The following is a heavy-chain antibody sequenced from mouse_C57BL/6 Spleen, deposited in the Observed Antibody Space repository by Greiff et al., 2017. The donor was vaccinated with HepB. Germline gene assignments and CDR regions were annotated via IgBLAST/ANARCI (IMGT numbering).Heavy chain of an antibody. CDR3: ARSGYDGAMDD. CDR1: GYAFSSSW. D-gene: IGHD2-2*01. Sequence: QVQLQQSGPELVKPGASVKISCKASGYAFSSSWMNWVKQRPGKGLEWIGRIYPGDGDTNYNGKFKGKATLTADKSSSTAYLQLSSLTSEDSAVYFCARSGYDGAMDDWGQGTSVTVSS. V-gene: IGHV1-82*01. CDR2: IYPGDGDT. J-gene: IGHJ4*01.